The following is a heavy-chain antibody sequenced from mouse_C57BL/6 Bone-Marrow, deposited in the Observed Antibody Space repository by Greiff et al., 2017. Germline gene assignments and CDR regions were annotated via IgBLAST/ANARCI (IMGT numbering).Heavy chain of an antibody. CDR1: GYTFTSYW. D-gene: IGHD1-1*01. V-gene: IGHV1-55*01. J-gene: IGHJ2*01. Sequence: VQLQQPGAELVKPGASVKMYCKASGYTFTSYWITWVKQRPGQGLEWIGDIYPGSGSTNYNEKFKSKATLTVDTSSSTAYMQLSSLTSEDSAVYYCARDYGSGQYYFDYWGQGTTLTVSS. CDR3: ARDYGSGQYYFDY. CDR2: IYPGSGST.